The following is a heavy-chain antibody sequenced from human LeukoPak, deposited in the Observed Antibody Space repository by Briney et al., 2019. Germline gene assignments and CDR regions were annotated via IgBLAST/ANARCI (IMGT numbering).Heavy chain of an antibody. Sequence: ASVKVSCKASGGTFSSYAISWVRQAPGQGLEWMGWMNPNSGNTGYAQKFQGRVTMTRNTSISTAYMQLSSLRSEDTAVYYCARQSRQYSSSSVGYWGQGTLVTVSS. CDR3: ARQSRQYSSSSVGY. J-gene: IGHJ4*02. V-gene: IGHV1-8*02. D-gene: IGHD6-6*01. CDR2: MNPNSGNT. CDR1: GGTFSSYA.